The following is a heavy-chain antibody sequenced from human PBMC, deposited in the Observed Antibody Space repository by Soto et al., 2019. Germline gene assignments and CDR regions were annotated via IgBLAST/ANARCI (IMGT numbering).Heavy chain of an antibody. Sequence: SVKVSCKASGGTFSSYAISWVRQAPGQGLEWMGGIIPIFGTANYAQKFQGRVTITADKSTSTAYMELSSLRSEDTAVYYCARGPKSGWYYFGYWGQGTLVTVTS. CDR1: GGTFSSYA. V-gene: IGHV1-69*06. CDR3: ARGPKSGWYYFGY. D-gene: IGHD6-19*01. CDR2: IIPIFGTA. J-gene: IGHJ4*02.